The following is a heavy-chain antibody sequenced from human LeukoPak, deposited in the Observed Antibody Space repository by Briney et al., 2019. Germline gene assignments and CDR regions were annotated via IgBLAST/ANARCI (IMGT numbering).Heavy chain of an antibody. D-gene: IGHD1-26*01. V-gene: IGHV3-48*03. CDR3: AREGDSGMDV. CDR2: ISSSGSTI. J-gene: IGHJ6*02. CDR1: GSTFSSYE. Sequence: GGSLRLSCAASGSTFSSYEMNWVRQAPGKGLEWVSYISSSGSTIYYADSVKGRFTISRDNAKNSLYLQMNSLRAEDTAVYYCAREGDSGMDVWGQGTTVTVSS.